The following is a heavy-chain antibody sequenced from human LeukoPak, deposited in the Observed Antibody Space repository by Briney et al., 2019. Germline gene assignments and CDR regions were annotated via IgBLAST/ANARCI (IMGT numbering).Heavy chain of an antibody. CDR3: TRDCSGGSCYEEMDY. CDR1: GFTFGDYA. Sequence: GRSLRLSCTASGFTFGDYAMGWVRQGPGKGLEWVGVFRSKAYGGTTAFAASVKGRFTISRDDSKSIAYLQMSSLKTEDTAVYYCTRDCSGGSCYEEMDYWGQGTLVTVSS. D-gene: IGHD2-15*01. J-gene: IGHJ4*02. V-gene: IGHV3-49*04. CDR2: FRSKAYGGTT.